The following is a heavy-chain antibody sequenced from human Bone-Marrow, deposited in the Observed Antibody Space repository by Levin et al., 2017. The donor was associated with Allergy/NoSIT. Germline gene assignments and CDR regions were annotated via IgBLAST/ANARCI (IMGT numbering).Heavy chain of an antibody. Sequence: GGSLRLSCAASGFTFSVYGMNWVRQAPGKGLEWVSYITASDGTALYADSVKGRFTISRDNAKNSLYLQMNSLRDEDTAVYYCARGGSGGWSDQFFRNWGQGTLVTVSS. CDR3: ARGGSGGWSDQFFRN. V-gene: IGHV3-48*02. CDR2: ITASDGTA. D-gene: IGHD6-19*01. CDR1: GFTFSVYG. J-gene: IGHJ1*01.